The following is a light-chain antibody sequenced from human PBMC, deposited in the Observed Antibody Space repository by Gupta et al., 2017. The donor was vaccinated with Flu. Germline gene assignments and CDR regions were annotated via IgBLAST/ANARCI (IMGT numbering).Light chain of an antibody. CDR1: DIGRKS. CDR3: PVWDSNSGRV. J-gene: IGLJ3*02. V-gene: IGLV3-21*02. Sequence: SFVLTQPPSVSVAPGPTARISCGGSDIGRKSVHWYMRRPGQAPLLVVHDDDDRPSGIPERFSGSKSGNTATLTLSSVEAGDEADYYCPVWDSNSGRVFGGGTKLTVL. CDR2: DDD.